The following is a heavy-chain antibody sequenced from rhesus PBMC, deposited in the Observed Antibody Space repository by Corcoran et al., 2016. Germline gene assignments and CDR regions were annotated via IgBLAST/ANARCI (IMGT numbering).Heavy chain of an antibody. V-gene: IGHV4-173*01. D-gene: IGHD2-8*01. CDR3: ARDGYCSGGVCYAFDY. J-gene: IGHJ4*01. CDR1: GGSISSNH. CDR2: ISGSGGST. Sequence: QLQLQESGPGLVKPSETLSLSCAVSGGSISSNHWVWIRQPPGQGLEWIGRISGSGGSTDYNPSLKSRVTISTDTSKNQFSLKLSSVTAADTAVYYCARDGYCSGGVCYAFDYWGQGVLVTVSS.